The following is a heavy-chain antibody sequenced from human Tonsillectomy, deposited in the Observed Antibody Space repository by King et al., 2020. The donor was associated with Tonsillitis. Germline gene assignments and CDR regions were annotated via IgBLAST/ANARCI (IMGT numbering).Heavy chain of an antibody. D-gene: IGHD6-13*01. CDR1: GFTFNTCA. CDR3: AREGIGAADNAFDV. V-gene: IGHV3-30*09. CDR2: VSSDGSNE. J-gene: IGHJ3*01. Sequence: VQLVESGGGVVQPGRSLRLSCAASGFTFNTCAMNWVRQAPGKGLEWVAVVSSDGSNEYYADSVEGRFAISRDNSKNTLYLQMNSLTTEDTAVYYCAREGIGAADNAFDVWGQGTVVTVSS.